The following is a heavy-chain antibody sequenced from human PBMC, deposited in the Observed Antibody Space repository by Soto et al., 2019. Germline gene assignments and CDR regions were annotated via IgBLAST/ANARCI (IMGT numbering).Heavy chain of an antibody. CDR3: ARGQILTRDAFDI. V-gene: IGHV4-30-4*01. J-gene: IGHJ3*02. D-gene: IGHD2-8*02. Sequence: PSETLSLTCTVSGGSISSGDYYWSWIRQPPGKGLEWIGYIYYSGSTYYKPSLKSRVTISVDTSKNQFSLKLSSVTAADSAVYYCARGQILTRDAFDIWGQGTMVTVSS. CDR1: GGSISSGDYY. CDR2: IYYSGST.